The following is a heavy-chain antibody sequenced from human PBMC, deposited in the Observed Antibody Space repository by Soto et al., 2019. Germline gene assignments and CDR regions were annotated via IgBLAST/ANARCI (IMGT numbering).Heavy chain of an antibody. V-gene: IGHV3-30-3*01. Sequence: PGGSLRLSCAASGFTFSSYAMHWVRQAPGKGLEWVAVISYDGSNKYYADSVKGRFTISRDNSKNTLYLQMNSLRAEDTAVYYCARAGLGAIVVVVAATSKDAFDIWGQGTMVTVSS. CDR2: ISYDGSNK. D-gene: IGHD2-15*01. CDR1: GFTFSSYA. CDR3: ARAGLGAIVVVVAATSKDAFDI. J-gene: IGHJ3*02.